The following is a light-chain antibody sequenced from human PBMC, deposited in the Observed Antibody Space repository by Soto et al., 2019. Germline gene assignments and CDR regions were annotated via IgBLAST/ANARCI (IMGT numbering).Light chain of an antibody. V-gene: IGLV4-69*01. J-gene: IGLJ2*01. CDR1: SGHSSYA. CDR2: VNSDGSH. CDR3: QTWGTGTAI. Sequence: QPVLTQSPSASASLGASVKLTCTLRSGHSSYAIAWHQQQPEKGPRYLMKVNSDGSHSKGDGIPDRFSGSSSGAERYLTISSLQSEDEADYYWQTWGTGTAIFGGWTKLTVL.